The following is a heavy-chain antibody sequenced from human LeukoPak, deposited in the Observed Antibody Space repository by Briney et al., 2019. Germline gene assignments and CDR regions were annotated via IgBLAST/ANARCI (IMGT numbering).Heavy chain of an antibody. CDR1: GYTFTGYY. CDR2: INPNSGGT. J-gene: IGHJ5*02. Sequence: ASVKVSRKASGYTFTGYYMHWVRQAPGQGLEWMGWINPNSGGTNYAQKFQGRVTMTRDMSISTAYMELSRLRSDDTAVYYCARDYDFWSGPYNWFDPWGQGTLVTVSS. V-gene: IGHV1-2*02. CDR3: ARDYDFWSGPYNWFDP. D-gene: IGHD3-3*01.